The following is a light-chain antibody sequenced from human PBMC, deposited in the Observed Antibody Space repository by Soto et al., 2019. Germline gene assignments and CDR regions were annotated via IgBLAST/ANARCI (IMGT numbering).Light chain of an antibody. V-gene: IGKV1-27*01. CDR2: AAY. Sequence: DIQMTQAPSSLSASVGDRVTITCRARQDISTYLAWYQQKPGKVPKLLISAAYTLQSGVPPRFRGSGSGKDFTLTISSLQPEEVATYYCQKYDNAPLTFGGGTKVEIQ. CDR3: QKYDNAPLT. J-gene: IGKJ4*01. CDR1: QDISTY.